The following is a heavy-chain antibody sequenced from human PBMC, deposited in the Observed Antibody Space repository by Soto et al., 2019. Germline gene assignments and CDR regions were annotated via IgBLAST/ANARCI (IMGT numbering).Heavy chain of an antibody. CDR1: GFTFSSYG. CDR2: ISYDGSNK. J-gene: IGHJ5*02. Sequence: GGSLRLSCAASGFTFSSYGMHWVRQAPGKGLEWVAVISYDGSNKYYADSVEGRFTISRDNSKNTLYLQMNSLRAEDTAVYYCASGNYDFWSGYSHWFDPWGQGTLVTVSS. CDR3: ASGNYDFWSGYSHWFDP. D-gene: IGHD3-3*01. V-gene: IGHV3-30*03.